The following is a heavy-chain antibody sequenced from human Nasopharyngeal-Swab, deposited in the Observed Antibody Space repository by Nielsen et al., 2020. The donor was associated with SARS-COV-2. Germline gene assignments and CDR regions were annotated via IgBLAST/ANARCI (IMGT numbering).Heavy chain of an antibody. Sequence: GESLKISCAASGFTFGPYDMHWVRQAQGKGLEWVSTIGTAGDTYYPGSVKGRFTASRENGKSSMYLQLNSLRVGDTAVYHCVRGTLVRGVLGRVQNYHYYYDMDVWGQGTTVTVSS. CDR3: VRGTLVRGVLGRVQNYHYYYDMDV. CDR2: IGTAGDT. J-gene: IGHJ6*02. D-gene: IGHD3-10*01. CDR1: GFTFGPYD. V-gene: IGHV3-13*01.